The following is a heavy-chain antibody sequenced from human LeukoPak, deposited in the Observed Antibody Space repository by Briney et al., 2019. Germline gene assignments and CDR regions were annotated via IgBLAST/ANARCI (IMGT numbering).Heavy chain of an antibody. CDR1: GFTFTRYW. CDR3: ATGLTAFDY. CDR2: VNSDGSST. D-gene: IGHD3/OR15-3a*01. Sequence: GGSLRLSCAASGFTFTRYWMHWVRQAPGKGLVWVSRVNSDGSSTTYADSVKGRFTISRDNAKSTVYLQMTSLRAEDTAVYYCATGLTAFDYWGQGTLVTVSS. J-gene: IGHJ4*02. V-gene: IGHV3-74*01.